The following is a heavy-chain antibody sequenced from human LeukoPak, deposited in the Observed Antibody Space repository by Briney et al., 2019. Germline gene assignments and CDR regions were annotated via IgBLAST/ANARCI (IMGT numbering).Heavy chain of an antibody. Sequence: PGGSLRLSCAASGFTVSSNYMSWVRQAPGKGLEWVAVISYDGSNKYYADSVKGRFTISRDNSKNTLYLQMNSLRAEDTAVYYCAKRPYSSSWYWAYYYGMDVWGQGTTVTVSS. CDR2: ISYDGSNK. J-gene: IGHJ6*02. CDR1: GFTVSSNY. V-gene: IGHV3-30*18. D-gene: IGHD6-13*01. CDR3: AKRPYSSSWYWAYYYGMDV.